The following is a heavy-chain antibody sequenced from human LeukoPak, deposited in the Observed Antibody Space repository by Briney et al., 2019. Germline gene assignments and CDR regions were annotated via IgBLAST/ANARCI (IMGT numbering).Heavy chain of an antibody. V-gene: IGHV3-48*04. J-gene: IGHJ4*02. Sequence: GGSLRLSCAASGFTFSSYSMNWVRQAPGRGLEWVSYISSSGTIIYYADSVKGRFTISRDNAKNSLYLQMNSLRAEDTAVYYCARDPRYGPLTYWGQGTLVTVSS. CDR1: GFTFSSYS. CDR3: ARDPRYGPLTY. D-gene: IGHD5-18*01. CDR2: ISSSGTII.